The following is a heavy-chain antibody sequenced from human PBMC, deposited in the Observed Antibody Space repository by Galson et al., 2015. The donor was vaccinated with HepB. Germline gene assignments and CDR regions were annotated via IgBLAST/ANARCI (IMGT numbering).Heavy chain of an antibody. CDR2: VSYDGISK. V-gene: IGHV3-30*18. CDR3: AKDRLMLASYYFYYGMDV. D-gene: IGHD3-16*01. J-gene: IGHJ6*02. CDR1: GFSFSEHG. Sequence: SLRLSCAASGFSFSEHGIHWVRQAPGKGLEWLAVVSYDGISKYYADSVKGRFTISRNNSENMAFLQMRSLRGEDTAVYYCAKDRLMLASYYFYYGMDVWGQGTTVIVSS.